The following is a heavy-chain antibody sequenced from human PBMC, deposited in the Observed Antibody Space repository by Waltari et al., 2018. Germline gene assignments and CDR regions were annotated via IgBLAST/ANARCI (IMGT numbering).Heavy chain of an antibody. D-gene: IGHD2-21*01. J-gene: IGHJ3*02. CDR2: ISSSSSTI. CDR1: GFTFSSYS. CDR3: ARHWRIQESDAFDI. Sequence: EVQLVESGGGLVQPGGSLRLSCAASGFTFSSYSMNWVRQAPGKGLEWVSYISSSSSTIYYADSVKGRFTISRDNAKNSLYLQMNSLRAEDTAVYYCARHWRIQESDAFDIWGQGTMVTVSS. V-gene: IGHV3-48*04.